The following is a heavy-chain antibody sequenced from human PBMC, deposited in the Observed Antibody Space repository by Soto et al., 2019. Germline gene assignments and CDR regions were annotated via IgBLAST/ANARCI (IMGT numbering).Heavy chain of an antibody. Sequence: ASLEVSCKASGYTFTGYYMHWVRQAPGQGLEWMGWINPNSGGTNYAQKFQGRVTMTRDTSISTAYMELSRLRSDDTAVYYCARGLVGPPLYGMDVWGQGTTVTVS. CDR3: ARGLVGPPLYGMDV. V-gene: IGHV1-2*02. CDR1: GYTFTGYY. D-gene: IGHD6-19*01. J-gene: IGHJ6*02. CDR2: INPNSGGT.